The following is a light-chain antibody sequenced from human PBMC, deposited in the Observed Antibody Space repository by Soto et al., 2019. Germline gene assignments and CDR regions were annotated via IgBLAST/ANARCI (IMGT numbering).Light chain of an antibody. J-gene: IGLJ3*02. CDR3: SSYTRQSTVV. Sequence: QLVLTQAASVSGSPGQPITISCTGTSSDVGGYNYVSWYQQHPGKAPKLIIYDVTERPSGVSNRFSGSKSGNTASLTISGLQGDDEADYYCSSYTRQSTVVFGGGTKLTVL. CDR2: DVT. V-gene: IGLV2-14*01. CDR1: SSDVGGYNY.